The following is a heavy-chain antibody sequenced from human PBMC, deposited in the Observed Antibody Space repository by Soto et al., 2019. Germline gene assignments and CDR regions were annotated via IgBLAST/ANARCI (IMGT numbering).Heavy chain of an antibody. CDR1: GGSFSGYY. V-gene: IGHV4-34*01. Sequence: SETLSLTCAVYGGSFSGYYWSWIRQPPGKGLEWIGEINHSGSTNYNPSLKSRVTISVDTSKNQFSLKLSSVTAADTAVYYCARGRLSGIAPYYYYYYYGMDVWGQGTTVTVSS. D-gene: IGHD6-13*01. J-gene: IGHJ6*02. CDR2: INHSGST. CDR3: ARGRLSGIAPYYYYYYYGMDV.